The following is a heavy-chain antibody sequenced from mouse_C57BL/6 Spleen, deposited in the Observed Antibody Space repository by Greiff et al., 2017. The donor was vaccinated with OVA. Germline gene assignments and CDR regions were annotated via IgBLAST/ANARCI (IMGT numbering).Heavy chain of an antibody. J-gene: IGHJ2*01. CDR2: IRLKSDNYAT. CDR1: GFTFSNYW. Sequence: EVHLVESGGGLVQPGGSMKLSCVASGFTFSNYWMNWVRQSPEKGLEWVAQIRLKSDNYATHYAESVKGRFTISRDDSKSSVYLQMNNLRAEDTGIYYCTGGGYYVGYYFDYWGQGTTLTVSS. CDR3: TGGGYYVGYYFDY. V-gene: IGHV6-3*01. D-gene: IGHD2-3*01.